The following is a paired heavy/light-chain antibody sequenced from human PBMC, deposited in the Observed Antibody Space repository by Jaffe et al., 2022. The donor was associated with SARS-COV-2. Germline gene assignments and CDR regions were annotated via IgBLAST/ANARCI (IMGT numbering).Light chain of an antibody. V-gene: IGKV1-5*03. CDR1: RTISNW. J-gene: IGKJ2*03. Sequence: DIQMTQSPSTLSASVGDRVTITCRASRTISNWLAWYQQKPGKAPKLLIYKASRLESGVPSRFSGSVSGTEFTLSISSLQPDDFATYYCQQYYSYSSFGQGTKLEIK. CDR3: QQYYSYSS. CDR2: KAS.
Heavy chain of an antibody. V-gene: IGHV5-51*01. D-gene: IGHD3-22*01. J-gene: IGHJ3*02. Sequence: EVQLVQSGAEVKKPGESLKISCKGSGYSFTSYWIGWVRQIPGKGLEWIGIIYPDDSDTRFSPSFEGQATISVDKSITTAYLQWSSLKASDTAMYYCARAVVIGGIEAFDIWGQGTMVTVSS. CDR1: GYSFTSYW. CDR2: IYPDDSDT. CDR3: ARAVVIGGIEAFDI.